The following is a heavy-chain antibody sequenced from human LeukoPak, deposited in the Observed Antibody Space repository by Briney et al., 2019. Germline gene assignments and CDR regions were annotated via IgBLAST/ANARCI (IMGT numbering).Heavy chain of an antibody. CDR3: AWGGAQHYES. Sequence: GGSLRLSCAVSGLTVSDVWMNWVRQSAGRGLEWVSRIKSKMAGGTADYAAPVKGRFTISRDDSRNTVDLQMNGLTVEDTALYYCAWGGAQHYESWGQGTLVTVSS. D-gene: IGHD3-16*01. CDR1: GLTVSDVW. V-gene: IGHV3-15*07. J-gene: IGHJ4*02. CDR2: IKSKMAGGTA.